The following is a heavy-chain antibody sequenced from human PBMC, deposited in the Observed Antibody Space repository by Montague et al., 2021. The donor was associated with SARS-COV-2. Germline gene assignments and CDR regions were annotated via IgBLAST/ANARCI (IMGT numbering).Heavy chain of an antibody. CDR2: IYYRGTT. D-gene: IGHD5-18*01. J-gene: IGHJ5*02. V-gene: IGHV4-59*08. CDR3: ARQQQDNGFHP. Sequence: SETLSLTCTVSGGSIDSYYWSWLRQPPGKGLEWIGYIYYRGTTNYNPSLEGRVTISVDTSKNQFSLKLSSVTAADTAMYYCARQQQDNGFHPWGQGTLVTVSS. CDR1: GGSIDSYY.